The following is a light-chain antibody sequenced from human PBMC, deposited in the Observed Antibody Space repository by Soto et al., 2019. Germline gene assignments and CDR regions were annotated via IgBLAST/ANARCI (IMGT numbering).Light chain of an antibody. V-gene: IGKV1-33*01. J-gene: IGKJ4*01. CDR1: QDISDS. Sequence: DIQMTQSPSSLSASVGDRVTITCQASQDISDSLNWYQQKPGKAPNLLIYDASNLEIGVPSRFSGSGSGTDFTFTTTGLQPEDFATYYCHQYTHPPLTFGGGTKVDIK. CDR3: HQYTHPPLT. CDR2: DAS.